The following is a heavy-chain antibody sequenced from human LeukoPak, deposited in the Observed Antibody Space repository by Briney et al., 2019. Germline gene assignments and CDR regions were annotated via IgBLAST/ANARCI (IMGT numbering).Heavy chain of an antibody. CDR3: AKDRTVVVPAAIDMGVY. V-gene: IGHV3-23*01. D-gene: IGHD2-2*02. CDR1: GFTFNSYA. Sequence: GGSLRLSCAASGFTFNSYAMSWVRQAPGKGPEWVSAISGSGGSTYYADSVKGRFTISRDNSKNTLYLQMNSLRAEDTAVYYCAKDRTVVVPAAIDMGVYWGQGTLVTVSS. CDR2: ISGSGGST. J-gene: IGHJ4*02.